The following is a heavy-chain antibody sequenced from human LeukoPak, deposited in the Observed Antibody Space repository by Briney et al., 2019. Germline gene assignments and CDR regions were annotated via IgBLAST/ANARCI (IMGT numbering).Heavy chain of an antibody. CDR1: GFTFSSYW. CDR3: ARSGIKMVRGVIIKSPYHMDV. Sequence: GGSLRLSCAASGFTFSSYWMSWVRQAPGKGLEWVANIKQDGSEKYYVDSVKGRFTISRDDAKNSLSLQMNSLRAEDTAVYYCARSGIKMVRGVIIKSPYHMDVWGKGTTVTVSS. D-gene: IGHD3-10*01. J-gene: IGHJ6*03. CDR2: IKQDGSEK. V-gene: IGHV3-7*01.